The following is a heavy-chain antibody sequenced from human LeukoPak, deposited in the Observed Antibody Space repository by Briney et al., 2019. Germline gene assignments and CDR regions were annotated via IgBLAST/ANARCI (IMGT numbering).Heavy chain of an antibody. V-gene: IGHV4-38-2*01. Sequence: SSETLSLTCAISGYSITSGYYWGWIRQPPGKGLEWIGSIYHSGSTYYNPSHKSRVTISVDTSKNQFSLKLSSVTAADTAVYYCARAMYYDFWSGYPNFDYWGQGTLVTVSS. J-gene: IGHJ4*02. CDR3: ARAMYYDFWSGYPNFDY. CDR2: IYHSGST. CDR1: GYSITSGYY. D-gene: IGHD3-3*01.